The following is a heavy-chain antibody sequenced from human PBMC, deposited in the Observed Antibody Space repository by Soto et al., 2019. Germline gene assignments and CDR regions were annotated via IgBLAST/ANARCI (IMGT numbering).Heavy chain of an antibody. J-gene: IGHJ1*01. V-gene: IGHV3-30*18. Sequence: QVQLVESGGGVVQPGRSLRLSCAASGFTFSSYAMHWVRQAPGKGLEWVAVISYDGSNKYYADSVKGRFTISRDNSKNSLYLQMNSLRAEDTAVYYCAKTDYGGTFAEYFQHWGQGTLVTVAS. CDR2: ISYDGSNK. CDR3: AKTDYGGTFAEYFQH. D-gene: IGHD4-17*01. CDR1: GFTFSSYA.